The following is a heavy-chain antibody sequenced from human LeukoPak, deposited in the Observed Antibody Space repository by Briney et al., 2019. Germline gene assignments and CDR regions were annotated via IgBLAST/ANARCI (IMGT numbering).Heavy chain of an antibody. V-gene: IGHV5-51*01. CDR1: GYSFTSYW. J-gene: IGHJ4*02. D-gene: IGHD6-13*01. Sequence: GESLNITCKGSGYSFTSYWIGWVRQMPGKGLEWMGIIYPGDSDTRYSPSFQGQVTISADKSISTAYLQWSSLKASDTAMYYCARLKHSAAAGIDYWGQGTLVTVSS. CDR2: IYPGDSDT. CDR3: ARLKHSAAAGIDY.